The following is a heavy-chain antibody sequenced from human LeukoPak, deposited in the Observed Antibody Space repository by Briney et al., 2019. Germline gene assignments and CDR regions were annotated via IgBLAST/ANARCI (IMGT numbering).Heavy chain of an antibody. CDR1: GFTFSSYS. CDR2: ISSSSSYI. J-gene: IGHJ5*02. CDR3: AGCITMVRGVINWFDP. Sequence: GGSLRLSCAASGFTFSSYSMNWVRQAPGKGLEWVSSISSSSSYIYYADSVKGRFTISRDNAKNSLYLQMNSLRAEDTAVYYCAGCITMVRGVINWFDPWGQGTLATVSS. D-gene: IGHD3-10*01. V-gene: IGHV3-21*01.